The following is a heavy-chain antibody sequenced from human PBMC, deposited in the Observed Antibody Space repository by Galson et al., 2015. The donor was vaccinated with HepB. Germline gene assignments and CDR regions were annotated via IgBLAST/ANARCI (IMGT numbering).Heavy chain of an antibody. CDR1: GGTFSSYT. J-gene: IGHJ4*02. CDR2: IIPILGIA. CDR3: ARKRRYYGSGAFDY. D-gene: IGHD3-10*01. V-gene: IGHV1-69*02. Sequence: SVKVSCKASGGTFSSYTISWVRQAPGQGLEWMGRIIPILGIANYAQKFQGRVTITADKSTSTAYMELSSLRSEDTAVYYCARKRRYYGSGAFDYWGQGTLVTVSS.